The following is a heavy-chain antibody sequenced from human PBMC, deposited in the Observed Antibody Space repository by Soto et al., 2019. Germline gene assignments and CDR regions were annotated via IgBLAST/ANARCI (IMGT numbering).Heavy chain of an antibody. CDR2: ISASGDST. CDR1: GFTLSNYA. J-gene: IGHJ4*02. D-gene: IGHD3-9*01. Sequence: EVQLLESGGGLVQPGGSLRLSCATSGFTLSNYAMNWVRQSPGKGLEWVSSISASGDSTYYPESMKGRFTVSRDNSKNTLYLQIDSLRAEDTAVYYCAKGGSLTGYFTYDYWGQGALVTVSS. CDR3: AKGGSLTGYFTYDY. V-gene: IGHV3-23*01.